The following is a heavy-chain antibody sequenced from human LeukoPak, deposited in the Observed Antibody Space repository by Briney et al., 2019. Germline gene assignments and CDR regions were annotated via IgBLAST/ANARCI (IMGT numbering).Heavy chain of an antibody. Sequence: GGSLRLSCAASGFTFSSYSMNWVRQAPGKGLEWVSYISSSSSTIYYADSVKGRFTISRDNAKNSLYLQMNSLRAEDTAVYYCARDSYWDAFDIWGQGTMVTVSS. V-gene: IGHV3-48*04. D-gene: IGHD2-8*02. J-gene: IGHJ3*02. CDR3: ARDSYWDAFDI. CDR2: ISSSSSTI. CDR1: GFTFSSYS.